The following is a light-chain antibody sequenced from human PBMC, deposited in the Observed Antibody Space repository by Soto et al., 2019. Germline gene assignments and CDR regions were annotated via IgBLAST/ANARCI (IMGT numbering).Light chain of an antibody. CDR1: QSINNY. J-gene: IGKJ1*01. V-gene: IGKV3-20*01. CDR3: QQYGSSGT. CDR2: DAS. Sequence: ELVLTQSPVTLSLSPGERATLSCRASQSINNYLAWYQQKPGQAPRPLIYDASNRATGIPARFSGSGSGTDFTLTISRLEPEDFAVYYCQQYGSSGTFGQGTKVDIK.